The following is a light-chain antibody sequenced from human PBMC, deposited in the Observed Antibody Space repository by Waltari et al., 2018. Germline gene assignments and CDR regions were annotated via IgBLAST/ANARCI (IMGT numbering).Light chain of an antibody. CDR3: QQYNRWPPIT. Sequence: EIVMTQSPATLSVSPGDTATLSCRACQSVSSNVAWYQKKPGQSPRLLIHDASTSATSIPAKFRGSGSGTEFTLTISSLQSEDFAVYYCQQYNRWPPITFGHGTRLEIK. V-gene: IGKV3-15*01. J-gene: IGKJ5*01. CDR2: DAS. CDR1: QSVSSN.